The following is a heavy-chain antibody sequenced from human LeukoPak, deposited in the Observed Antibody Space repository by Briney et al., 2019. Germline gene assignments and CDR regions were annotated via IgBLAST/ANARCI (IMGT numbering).Heavy chain of an antibody. CDR3: AREPNRPYYYDSSGYYSDAFDI. D-gene: IGHD3-22*01. Sequence: ASVKVSCKASGYTFTSYGISWVRQAPGQGLEWMGWISAYNGNTNYAQKLQGRVTMTTDTSTSTAYMELRSLRSDDMAVYYCAREPNRPYYYDSSGYYSDAFDIWGQGTMVTVSS. CDR2: ISAYNGNT. CDR1: GYTFTSYG. J-gene: IGHJ3*02. V-gene: IGHV1-18*03.